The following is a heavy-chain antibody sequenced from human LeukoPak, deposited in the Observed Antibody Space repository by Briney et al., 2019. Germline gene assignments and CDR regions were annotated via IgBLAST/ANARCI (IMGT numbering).Heavy chain of an antibody. D-gene: IGHD1-1*01. V-gene: IGHV3-48*01. Sequence: GGSLRLSCAASGFTLSTYAMNWVRQAPGKGLEWVSYISSSSSTIYYADSVKGRFTISRDNAKNSLYLQMNSLRAEDTAVYYCARLEGDYWGQGTLVTVSS. CDR3: ARLEGDY. CDR2: ISSSSSTI. J-gene: IGHJ4*02. CDR1: GFTLSTYA.